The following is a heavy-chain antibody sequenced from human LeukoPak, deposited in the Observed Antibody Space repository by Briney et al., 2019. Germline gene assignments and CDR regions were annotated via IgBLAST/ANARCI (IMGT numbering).Heavy chain of an antibody. V-gene: IGHV1-2*02. J-gene: IGHJ4*02. CDR2: INPKSGVT. CDR1: GYTFTGYY. D-gene: IGHD5-18*01. Sequence: ASVKVSCKASGYTFTGYYMHWVRQAPGQGLEWMGWINPKSGVTNYAQKSQGRVTMTTDTASTTAYMELSRLRSDDTAIYYCARLLSARGYTYGYTVYWGQGTLVTVSS. CDR3: ARLLSARGYTYGYTVY.